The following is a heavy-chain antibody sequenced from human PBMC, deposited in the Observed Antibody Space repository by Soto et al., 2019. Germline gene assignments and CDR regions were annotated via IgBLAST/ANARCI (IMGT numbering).Heavy chain of an antibody. CDR3: ARDREYYDSSGLYFDC. CDR2: TYYGWNT. V-gene: IGHV4-59*01. J-gene: IGHJ4*02. D-gene: IGHD3-22*01. CDR1: GGRISDYY. Sequence: EPLSVTCSGSGGRISDYYCSWIRQLPGKGLEWIGYTYYGWNTNYNPSLKSRVTISVDTSRNQLSLNLISATAADTAVYYCARDREYYDSSGLYFDCWGQGTLVTVSS.